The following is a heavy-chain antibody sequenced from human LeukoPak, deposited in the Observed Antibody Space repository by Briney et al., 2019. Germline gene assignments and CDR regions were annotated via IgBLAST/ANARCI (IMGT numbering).Heavy chain of an antibody. CDR2: VYYNGLT. J-gene: IGHJ4*02. CDR1: GASISPHY. V-gene: IGHV4-59*11. D-gene: IGHD4-17*01. Sequence: SETLSLTRTVSGASISPHYRTWIRQAPRRGLEWIGYVYYNGLTTYNASPRSRLILSVDTPTNQVSLKLTAVTAAGTGVYYCTRERSTVTFDYWGQGTLVTVSS. CDR3: TRERSTVTFDY.